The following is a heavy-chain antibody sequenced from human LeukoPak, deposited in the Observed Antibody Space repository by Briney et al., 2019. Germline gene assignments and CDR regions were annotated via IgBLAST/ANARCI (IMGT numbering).Heavy chain of an antibody. D-gene: IGHD3-10*01. V-gene: IGHV3-30*04. CDR2: ISYDGSNK. CDR3: ARDLTMVRGGPD. Sequence: GGSLRLSCAASGFTFSSYAMHWVRQAPGKGLEWVAVISYDGSNKYYADSVKGRFTISRDNSKNTPYLQMNSLRAEDTAVYYCARDLTMVRGGPDWGQGTLVTVSS. J-gene: IGHJ4*02. CDR1: GFTFSSYA.